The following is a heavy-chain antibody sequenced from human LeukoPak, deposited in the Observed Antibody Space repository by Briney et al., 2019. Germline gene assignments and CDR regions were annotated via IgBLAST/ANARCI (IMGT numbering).Heavy chain of an antibody. J-gene: IGHJ5*02. D-gene: IGHD6-13*01. CDR2: INPSGGST. CDR1: GGTFSSYA. CDR3: ARVYPIAAAGTNNWFDP. V-gene: IGHV1-46*01. Sequence: GASVKVSCKASGGTFSSYAISWVRQAPGQGLEWMGIINPSGGSTSYAQKFQGRVTMTRDMSTSTVYMELSSLRSEDTAVYYCARVYPIAAAGTNNWFDPWGQGTLVTVSS.